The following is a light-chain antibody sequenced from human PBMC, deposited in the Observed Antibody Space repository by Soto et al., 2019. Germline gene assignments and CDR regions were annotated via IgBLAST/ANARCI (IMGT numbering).Light chain of an antibody. J-gene: IGKJ1*01. V-gene: IGKV1-39*01. Sequence: DIQMTQSPSSLSASVGDRVTITCRASQTISNYLNWYQQKPGKAPKLLIYAASSLQSGVPSRFSASGSGTDFTLTISSLQPEDFATYYCQQGLSTPPWTFGQGTKVDIK. CDR2: AAS. CDR3: QQGLSTPPWT. CDR1: QTISNY.